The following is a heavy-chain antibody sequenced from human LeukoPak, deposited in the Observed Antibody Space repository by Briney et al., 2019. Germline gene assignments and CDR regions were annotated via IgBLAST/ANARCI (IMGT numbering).Heavy chain of an antibody. Sequence: ASVKVSCKASGYTFTGYYMHWVRQAPGQGLEWMGRINPNSGGTNYAQKFQGRVTMTRDTSISTAYMELSRLRSDDTAVYYCAAASSYSSSSGFDYWGQGTLVTVSS. CDR2: INPNSGGT. CDR1: GYTFTGYY. V-gene: IGHV1-2*06. J-gene: IGHJ4*02. CDR3: AAASSYSSSSGFDY. D-gene: IGHD6-6*01.